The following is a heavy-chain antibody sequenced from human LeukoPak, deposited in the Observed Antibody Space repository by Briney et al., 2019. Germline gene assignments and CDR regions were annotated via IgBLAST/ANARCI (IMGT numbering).Heavy chain of an antibody. D-gene: IGHD6-13*01. Sequence: SETLSLTCTVSGGSISSSGYYWGWIRQPPGKGLEWIGSIYYTGSTYYNPSLKSRVTISVDTSKNQFSLKLRSVTAADTTVYYCARLGGSSWISGYWGQGTLVTVSS. CDR2: IYYTGST. CDR1: GGSISSSGYY. V-gene: IGHV4-39*01. J-gene: IGHJ4*02. CDR3: ARLGGSSWISGY.